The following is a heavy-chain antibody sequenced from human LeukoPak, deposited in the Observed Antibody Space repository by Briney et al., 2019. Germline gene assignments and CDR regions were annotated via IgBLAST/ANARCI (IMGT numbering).Heavy chain of an antibody. J-gene: IGHJ3*02. V-gene: IGHV3-48*03. Sequence: GGSLRLSCAASGFTLSSNEMNWVRQAPGKGLEWLTYISSSGGTIHYVDSVKGRFTISRDNAKNSLFLQMNSLRAEDTAVYYCASGVHYSSGWIDIWGQGTMVTVSS. CDR2: ISSSGGTI. CDR3: ASGVHYSSGWIDI. CDR1: GFTLSSNE. D-gene: IGHD6-19*01.